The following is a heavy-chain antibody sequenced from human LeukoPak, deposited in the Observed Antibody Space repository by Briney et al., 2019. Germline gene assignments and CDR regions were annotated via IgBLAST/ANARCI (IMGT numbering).Heavy chain of an antibody. D-gene: IGHD4-17*01. CDR3: ARNSTTVNHVYKFFDY. V-gene: IGHV4-39*01. Sequence: SETLSLTCSVSGDSITTGIYXXXXXXXXXXXGXXXXGXVFYXGSTSYNPSLRSRVSISVXTXXXQFSLELSSVTAADTAVYYCARNSTTVNHVYKFFDYWGRGTLATVSS. CDR2: VFYXGST. CDR1: GDSITTGIYX. J-gene: IGHJ4*02.